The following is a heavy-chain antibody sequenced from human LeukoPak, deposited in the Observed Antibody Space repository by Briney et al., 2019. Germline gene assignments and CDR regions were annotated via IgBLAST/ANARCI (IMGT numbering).Heavy chain of an antibody. D-gene: IGHD4-17*01. CDR1: GYTFTSYG. CDR3: TLTTSYLGLIDY. CDR2: IGAYNGNT. V-gene: IGHV1-18*01. J-gene: IGHJ4*02. Sequence: ASVKVSCKASGYTFTSYGISWVRQAPGQGLEWMGWIGAYNGNTNYAQKLQGRVTMTTDTSTSTAYMELRSLRSDDTAVYYCTLTTSYLGLIDYWGQGTLVTVSS.